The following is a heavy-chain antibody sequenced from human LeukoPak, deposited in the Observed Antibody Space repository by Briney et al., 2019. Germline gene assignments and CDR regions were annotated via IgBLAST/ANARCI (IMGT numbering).Heavy chain of an antibody. D-gene: IGHD3-22*01. CDR1: GFTFSDYW. Sequence: TGGSLRLSCAASGFTFSDYWMHWVRQAPGKGLMWVSRINGDGSSTSYADSVKGRFTISRDNAKNSLYLQMNSLRAEDTAVYYCARDLYRIVVVPHYFDYWGQGTLVTVSS. J-gene: IGHJ4*02. CDR3: ARDLYRIVVVPHYFDY. V-gene: IGHV3-74*01. CDR2: INGDGSST.